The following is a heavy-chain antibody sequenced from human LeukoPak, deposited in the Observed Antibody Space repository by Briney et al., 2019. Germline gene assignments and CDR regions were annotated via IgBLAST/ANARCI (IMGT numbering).Heavy chain of an antibody. CDR3: ARGAGYCSSTSCYGEDY. Sequence: ASVKVSCKTSGYTFTDYHIHWVRQAPGQGLQWMGWINPNSGGTNYAEKFQGRVTMTRDTSISTAYMELSRLRSDDTAVYYCARGAGYCSSTSCYGEDYWGQGTLVTVSS. D-gene: IGHD2-2*01. CDR1: GYTFTDYH. J-gene: IGHJ4*02. V-gene: IGHV1-2*02. CDR2: INPNSGGT.